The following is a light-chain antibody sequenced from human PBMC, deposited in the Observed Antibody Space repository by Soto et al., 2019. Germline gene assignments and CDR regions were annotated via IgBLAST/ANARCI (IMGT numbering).Light chain of an antibody. Sequence: EIVMTQSPATLSVSPGERATLSCRVSQSVSSNLAWYQQKPGQAPRLLIYGASTRATGIPARFSGSGSGTEFTLTIRSLQSEDFAVYYCQQYNNWPRTFGQGTKVEIK. J-gene: IGKJ1*01. CDR1: QSVSSN. CDR2: GAS. CDR3: QQYNNWPRT. V-gene: IGKV3-15*01.